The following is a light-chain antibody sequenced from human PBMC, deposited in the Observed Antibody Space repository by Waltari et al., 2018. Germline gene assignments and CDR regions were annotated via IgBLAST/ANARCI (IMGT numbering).Light chain of an antibody. CDR2: VTT. CDR3: QSFDNSLRRSVI. V-gene: IGLV1-40*01. Sequence: QSVLTQPPSVSGAPGQRVTISCTGSSSNIGAGFDVHWYQQLPGAAPKLLIYVTTNLPPGLPDRFSGSKSGTSASLAITGLQAEDEADYYCQSFDNSLRRSVIFGGGTKLTVL. J-gene: IGLJ2*01. CDR1: SSNIGAGFD.